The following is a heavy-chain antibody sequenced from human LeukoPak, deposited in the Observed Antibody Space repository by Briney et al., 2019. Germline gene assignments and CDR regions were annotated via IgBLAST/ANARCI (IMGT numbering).Heavy chain of an antibody. D-gene: IGHD6-13*01. J-gene: IGHJ4*02. CDR2: IYYSGST. CDR3: ARGEYSSSWYRPYYFDY. Sequence: SETLSLTCTVSGGSISSYCWSWIRQPPGKGLEWIRYIYYSGSTNYNPSLKSRVTISVDTSKNQFSLKLSSVTAADTAVYYCARGEYSSSWYRPYYFDYWGQGTLVTVSS. CDR1: GGSISSYC. V-gene: IGHV4-59*01.